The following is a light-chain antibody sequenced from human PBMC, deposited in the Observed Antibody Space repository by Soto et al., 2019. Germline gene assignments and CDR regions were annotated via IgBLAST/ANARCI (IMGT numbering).Light chain of an antibody. CDR3: QQYDRWPVT. CDR1: QSGSSSF. Sequence: IVLTQSPGTLSLSPGERATLSCRASQSGSSSFLAWYQQKPGQAPRLLIYGASSRATGIPDRFSGSGSGTDFTLTISRLEPEDFAVYYCQQYDRWPVTFGGGTKVEIK. J-gene: IGKJ4*01. V-gene: IGKV3-20*01. CDR2: GAS.